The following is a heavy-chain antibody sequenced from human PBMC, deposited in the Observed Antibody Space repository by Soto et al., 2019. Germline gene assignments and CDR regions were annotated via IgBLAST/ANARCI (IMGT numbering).Heavy chain of an antibody. CDR2: IKSKTDGGTT. V-gene: IGHV3-15*01. D-gene: IGHD2-2*01. CDR3: TTFALGYCSSTICSRINWFDP. J-gene: IGHJ5*02. CDR1: GFTFSNAW. Sequence: EVQLVESGGGLVKPGGSLRLSCAASGFTFSNAWMSWVRQAPGKGLEWVGRIKSKTDGGTTDYAAPVKGRFTISRDDSKNTLYLQMNSLKTEDTAVYYCTTFALGYCSSTICSRINWFDPWGQGTLVTVSS.